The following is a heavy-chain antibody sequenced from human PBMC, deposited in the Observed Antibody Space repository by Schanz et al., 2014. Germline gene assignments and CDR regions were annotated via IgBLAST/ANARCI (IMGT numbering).Heavy chain of an antibody. D-gene: IGHD2-15*01. CDR1: GFAFSVYG. Sequence: QVQMVESGGGVVQPGRSLRLSCAASGFAFSVYGMHWVRQAPGKGLEWVAVIWSDGSGKYYADSVKGRFTISRDNSENTLYLQMNSLSADDTAVFYCAKGMGYCSGGACYDYYYYGLDVWGQGTTVNVSS. CDR2: IWSDGSGK. J-gene: IGHJ6*02. V-gene: IGHV3-33*06. CDR3: AKGMGYCSGGACYDYYYYGLDV.